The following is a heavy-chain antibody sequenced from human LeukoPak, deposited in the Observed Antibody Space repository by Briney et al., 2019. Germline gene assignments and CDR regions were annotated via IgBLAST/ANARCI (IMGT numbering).Heavy chain of an antibody. CDR2: IYYSGST. CDR1: GGSISSYY. J-gene: IGHJ4*02. D-gene: IGHD3-10*01. CDR3: ARRNRGAVFFDY. Sequence: SETLSLTCTVSGGSISSYYWSWIRQPPGKGLEWIGYIYYSGSTNYNPSLKSRVTISVDTSKNQFSLKLSSVTAADTAVYYCARRNRGAVFFDYWGPGTLVTVSS. V-gene: IGHV4-59*01.